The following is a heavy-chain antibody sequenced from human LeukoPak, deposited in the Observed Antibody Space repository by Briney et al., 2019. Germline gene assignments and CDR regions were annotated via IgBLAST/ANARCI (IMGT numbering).Heavy chain of an antibody. CDR2: NYYNGNT. V-gene: IGHV4-39*01. CDR1: GGSVSSSSYY. J-gene: IGHJ4*02. D-gene: IGHD2-8*02. CDR3: ARLLARGDFDS. Sequence: SETLSLTCTVSGGSVSSSSYYGGWIRQPPGKGLEWIATNYYNGNTYYSPSLKNRVTISLDTSKNQFSLRVSAVTAADTAVYYCARLLARGDFDSWGQGTLVTVSS.